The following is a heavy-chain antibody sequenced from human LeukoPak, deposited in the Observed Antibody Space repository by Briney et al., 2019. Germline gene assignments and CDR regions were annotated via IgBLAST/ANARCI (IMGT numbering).Heavy chain of an antibody. D-gene: IGHD3-3*01. CDR3: ARDNGVVHGVYYMDV. CDR1: GFTFSSYE. Sequence: GGSLRLSCAASGFTFSSYEMNWVRQAPGKGLEWVSYISSSGSTIYYADSVKGRFTISRDNAKNSLYLQMNSLRAEDTAVYYCARDNGVVHGVYYMDVWGKGTTVTVS. V-gene: IGHV3-48*03. J-gene: IGHJ6*03. CDR2: ISSSGSTI.